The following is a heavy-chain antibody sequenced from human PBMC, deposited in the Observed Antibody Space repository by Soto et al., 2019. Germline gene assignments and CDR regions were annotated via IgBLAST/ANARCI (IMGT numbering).Heavy chain of an antibody. CDR1: GYTFTSYG. D-gene: IGHD3-10*01. V-gene: IGHV1-18*01. J-gene: IGHJ5*02. CDR3: ARADRGDWFDP. Sequence: QVHLVQSGAEVKKPGASVKVSCKASGYTFTSYGISWVRQAPGQGLEWMGWISAYNGNTNYAQKRQGRVTMTRDTSRSTAYMELRSLRSDDTGVYFCARADRGDWFDPWGQGTLVTVSS. CDR2: ISAYNGNT.